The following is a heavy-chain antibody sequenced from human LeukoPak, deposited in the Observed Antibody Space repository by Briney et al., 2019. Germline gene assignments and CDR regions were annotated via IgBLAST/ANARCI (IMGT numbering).Heavy chain of an antibody. Sequence: GGSLRLSCAASGFNFSNYAMSWVRQAPGKGLEWVSSISGRGATTYYAVSVKGRFTISRDISKNTLHLQVNSLRAEDTAVYYCASHGNSYYVFSYWGQGTLLTVSS. V-gene: IGHV3-23*01. D-gene: IGHD3-22*01. J-gene: IGHJ4*02. CDR3: ASHGNSYYVFSY. CDR1: GFNFSNYA. CDR2: ISGRGATT.